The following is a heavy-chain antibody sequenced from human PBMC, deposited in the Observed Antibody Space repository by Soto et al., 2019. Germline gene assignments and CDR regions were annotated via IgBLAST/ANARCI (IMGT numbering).Heavy chain of an antibody. CDR3: AKSARITMVRDGMDV. V-gene: IGHV3-23*01. D-gene: IGHD3-10*01. CDR1: GFTFSSYA. Sequence: GGSLILSCAASGFTFSSYAMSWVRPAPGKGLEWVSAISGSGGSTYYADSVKGRFTISRDNSKNTLYLQMNSLRAEDTAVYYCAKSARITMVRDGMDVWGQGTTVTVSS. J-gene: IGHJ6*02. CDR2: ISGSGGST.